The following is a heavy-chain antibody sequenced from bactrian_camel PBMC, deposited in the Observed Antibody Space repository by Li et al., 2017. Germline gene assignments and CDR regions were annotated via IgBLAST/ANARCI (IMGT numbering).Heavy chain of an antibody. CDR3: TIGRVEP. D-gene: IGHD8*01. V-gene: IGHV3-2*01. CDR1: GFTFSSYS. CDR2: IQGDSVTI. Sequence: HVQLVESGGGLVQPGGSLVLSCAASGFTFSSYSMNWVRQAPGKGLEWLSRIQGDSVTIYYADSVKGRFTISKDNAKNTLYLQMNSLKTEDSAAYHCTIGRVEPRGQGTQVTVS. J-gene: IGHJ4*01.